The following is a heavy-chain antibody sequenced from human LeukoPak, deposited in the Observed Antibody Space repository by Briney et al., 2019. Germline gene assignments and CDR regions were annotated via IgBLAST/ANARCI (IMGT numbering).Heavy chain of an antibody. D-gene: IGHD6-25*01. CDR2: INPNSGGT. Sequence: ASVKVSCKSSGYTFTGYYMHWVRQAPGQGLEWMGWINPNSGGTNYAQKFQGRVTMTRDTSISTAYMELSRLRSDDTAVYYCARPYAAAPLDAFDIWGQGTMVTVSS. V-gene: IGHV1-2*02. CDR1: GYTFTGYY. CDR3: ARPYAAAPLDAFDI. J-gene: IGHJ3*02.